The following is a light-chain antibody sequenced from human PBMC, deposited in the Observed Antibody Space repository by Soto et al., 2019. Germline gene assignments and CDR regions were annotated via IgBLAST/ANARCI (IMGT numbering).Light chain of an antibody. CDR3: QQYNNWTVT. CDR2: GAS. V-gene: IGKV3-15*01. CDR1: QSVSSN. J-gene: IGKJ5*01. Sequence: EIVMTQSPATLSVSPGERATLSCRASQSVSSNLAWYQKKPGQDPSLLIYGASTRATGIPARFSGSGSGTEFNLTISRLQSEDFAVYYCQQYNNWTVTFGQGTRLEIK.